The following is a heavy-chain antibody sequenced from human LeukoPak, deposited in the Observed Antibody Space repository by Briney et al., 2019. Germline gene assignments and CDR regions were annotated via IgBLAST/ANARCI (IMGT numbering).Heavy chain of an antibody. CDR3: ARDQQITISDAFDI. J-gene: IGHJ3*02. V-gene: IGHV4-4*07. CDR1: GGSISSYY. Sequence: SETLSLTCTVSGGSISSYYWSWVRQPAGKGLEWIGRIYTSGSTNYNPSLKSRVTMSVDTSKNQFSLKLSSVTAADTAVYYCARDQQITISDAFDIWGQGTMVTVSS. CDR2: IYTSGST. D-gene: IGHD3-3*01.